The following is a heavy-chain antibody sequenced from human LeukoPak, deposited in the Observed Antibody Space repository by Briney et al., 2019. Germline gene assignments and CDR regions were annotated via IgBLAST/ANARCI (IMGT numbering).Heavy chain of an antibody. J-gene: IGHJ5*02. D-gene: IGHD6-13*01. Sequence: GGSSRLSCAASGFTFSSYAMHWVRQAPGKGLEYVSAISSNGGSTYYANSVKGRFTISRNNSKNTLYLQMGSLRAEDMAVDYCARDRDSSSWWRWNWFDPWGQGTLVTVSS. CDR3: ARDRDSSSWWRWNWFDP. V-gene: IGHV3-64*01. CDR1: GFTFSSYA. CDR2: ISSNGGST.